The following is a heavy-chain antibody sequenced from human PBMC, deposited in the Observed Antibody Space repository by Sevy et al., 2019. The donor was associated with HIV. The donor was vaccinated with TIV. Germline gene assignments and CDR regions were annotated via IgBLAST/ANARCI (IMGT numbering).Heavy chain of an antibody. V-gene: IGHV4-59*01. CDR1: GGSISSNY. D-gene: IGHD5-18*01. CDR2: IYSSGSS. J-gene: IGHJ4*02. Sequence: SETLSLTCTVSGGSISSNYWSWIRQPPGKGLEWIGYIYSSGSSYNPSLKTRVSISMDTSQNQFSLKLNSVTAADTAVYYCARSSGYSYGDFDYWGQGTLVTVSS. CDR3: ARSSGYSYGDFDY.